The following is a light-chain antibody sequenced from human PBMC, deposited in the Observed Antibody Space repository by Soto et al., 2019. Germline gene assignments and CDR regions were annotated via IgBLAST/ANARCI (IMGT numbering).Light chain of an antibody. CDR2: EGS. V-gene: IGLV2-23*01. Sequence: QSVLTQPASVSGSPGQSITISCTGSSSDVGSYNFVSWYQHHVGKAPKLMTYEGSKRPSGVSDRFSASKSGNTASLTISGLQAEYEADYYGCSDAGPQVVFGGGTKVTVL. CDR1: SSDVGSYNF. CDR3: CSDAGPQVV. J-gene: IGLJ3*02.